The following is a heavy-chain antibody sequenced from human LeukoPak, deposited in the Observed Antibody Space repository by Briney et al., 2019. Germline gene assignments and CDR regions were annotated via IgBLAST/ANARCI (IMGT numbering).Heavy chain of an antibody. D-gene: IGHD6-13*01. V-gene: IGHV3-30*18. J-gene: IGHJ4*02. CDR1: GFTFNTYG. Sequence: GGSLRLSCAASGFTFNTYGLHWVRQAPGKGLEWVAAIASNGGSGYYADSVKGRFTISRGNSKNTLFLQMNSLRPDDTAVYYCAKRGHYSINWYHYFDYWGQGTLVTVSS. CDR2: IASNGGSG. CDR3: AKRGHYSINWYHYFDY.